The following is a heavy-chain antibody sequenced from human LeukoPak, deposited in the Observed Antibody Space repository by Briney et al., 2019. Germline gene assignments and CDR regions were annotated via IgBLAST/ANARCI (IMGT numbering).Heavy chain of an antibody. CDR1: GYTLTELS. J-gene: IGHJ5*02. Sequence: ASVKVSCKVSGYTLTELSMHWVRQAPGKGLEWMGGFDPEDGETIYAQKFQGRVTMTEDTSTDTAYMELSSLRSEDTAVYHCATFGPTMVAKNWFDPWGQGTLVTVSS. CDR2: FDPEDGET. V-gene: IGHV1-24*01. D-gene: IGHD3-10*01. CDR3: ATFGPTMVAKNWFDP.